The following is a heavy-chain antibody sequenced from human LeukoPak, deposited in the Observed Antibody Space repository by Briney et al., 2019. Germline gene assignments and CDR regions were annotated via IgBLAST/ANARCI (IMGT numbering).Heavy chain of an antibody. Sequence: GGSLRLSCAASGFTFSSYSMNWVRQAPGKGLEWVSSISSSSSYIYYAGSVKGRFTISRDNAKNSLYLQMNSLRAEDTAVYYCARFLLWFEYYYYGMDVWGQGTTVTVSS. CDR3: ARFLLWFEYYYYGMDV. CDR1: GFTFSSYS. CDR2: ISSSSSYI. V-gene: IGHV3-21*01. J-gene: IGHJ6*02. D-gene: IGHD3-10*01.